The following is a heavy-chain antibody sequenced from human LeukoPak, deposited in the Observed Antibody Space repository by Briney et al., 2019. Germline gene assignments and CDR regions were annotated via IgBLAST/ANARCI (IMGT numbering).Heavy chain of an antibody. Sequence: GGSLRLSCAASGFTFDDYGMSWVRQAPGKGLEWVSGINWNGGSTGYADSVKGRFTISRDNAKNSLYLQMNSLRAEDTALYYCARDQGIAAGNAFDIWGQGTMVTVSS. CDR1: GFTFDDYG. V-gene: IGHV3-20*04. CDR3: ARDQGIAAGNAFDI. D-gene: IGHD6-13*01. J-gene: IGHJ3*02. CDR2: INWNGGST.